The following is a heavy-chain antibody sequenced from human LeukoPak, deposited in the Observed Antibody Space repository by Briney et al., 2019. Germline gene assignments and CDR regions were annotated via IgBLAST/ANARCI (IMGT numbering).Heavy chain of an antibody. CDR3: ARDTGSGSYYSGYFDY. V-gene: IGHV4-34*01. J-gene: IGHJ4*02. Sequence: SETLSLTCAVYGGSFSGYYWSWIRQPPGKGLEWIGEINHSGSTNYNPSLKSRVTISVDTSKNQFSLKLSSVTAADTAVYYCARDTGSGSYYSGYFDYWGQGTLVTVSS. CDR1: GGSFSGYY. D-gene: IGHD3-10*01. CDR2: INHSGST.